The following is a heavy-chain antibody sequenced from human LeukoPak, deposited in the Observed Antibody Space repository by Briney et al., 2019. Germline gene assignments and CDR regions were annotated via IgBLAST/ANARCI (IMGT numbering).Heavy chain of an antibody. D-gene: IGHD3-10*01. CDR1: GYTFTAYY. J-gene: IGHJ5*02. V-gene: IGHV1-2*02. CDR2: INPNSGGT. CDR3: ARPLRVTMVRGAAFRASSDFDP. Sequence: ASLKVACKASGYTFTAYYLHWVRQAPGQGLEWMGWINPNSGGTNYAQKFQGRVTMTRDTSISTAYMELSRLRYDDTAVYYCARPLRVTMVRGAAFRASSDFDPWGQGTLVTVSS.